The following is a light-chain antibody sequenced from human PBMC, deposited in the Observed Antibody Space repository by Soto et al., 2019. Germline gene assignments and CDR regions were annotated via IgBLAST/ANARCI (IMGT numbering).Light chain of an antibody. CDR1: SSDLAIYNY. V-gene: IGLV2-14*01. Sequence: QSVLTQPASVSGSPGQSITISCTGTSSDLAIYNYVSWYQQQPGKAPKLMIYQVTNRPSAESNRFSGSRSSNRAALTVPRLQAEDEADDCCSSYTDSSKYVFGTGTKVTV. CDR3: SSYTDSSKYV. J-gene: IGLJ1*01. CDR2: QVT.